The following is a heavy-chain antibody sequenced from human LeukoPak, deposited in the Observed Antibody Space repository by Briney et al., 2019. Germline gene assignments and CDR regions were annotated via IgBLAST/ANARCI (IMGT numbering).Heavy chain of an antibody. CDR3: AREESGYDSDY. J-gene: IGHJ4*02. CDR1: GFTFSSYS. D-gene: IGHD5-12*01. V-gene: IGHV3-21*01. CDR2: ISSSSSYI. Sequence: GGSLRLSCAASGFTFSSYSMNWVRQAPGKGLEWVSSISSSSSYIYYADSVKGRFTISRDSAKNSLYLQMNSLRAEDTAVYYCAREESGYDSDYWGQGTLVIVSS.